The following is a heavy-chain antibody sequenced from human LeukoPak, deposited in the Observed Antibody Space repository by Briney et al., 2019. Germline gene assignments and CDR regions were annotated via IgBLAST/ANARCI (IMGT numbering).Heavy chain of an antibody. J-gene: IGHJ1*01. CDR3: ARRRYCSSTSCHFQH. CDR2: IYYSGST. Sequence: SEALSLTCTVSGGSLSSSSYYWGWIRQPPGKGLEWIGCIYYSGSTYYNPSLKSRVTISVDTSKNQFSLKLSSVTAADTAVYYCARRRYCSSTSCHFQHWGQGTLVTVSS. D-gene: IGHD2-2*01. CDR1: GGSLSSSSYY. V-gene: IGHV4-39*01.